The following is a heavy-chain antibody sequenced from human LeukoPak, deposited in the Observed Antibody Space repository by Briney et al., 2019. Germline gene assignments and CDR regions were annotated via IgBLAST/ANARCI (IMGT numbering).Heavy chain of an antibody. D-gene: IGHD3-10*01. Sequence: GGSLRLSCAASGFTFSDYSMSWIRQAPGKGLEWVSYISSSGSTIYYADSVKGRFTISRDNAKNSLYLQMNSLRAEDTAVYYCAREGSGSLNYYYYGMDVWGQGTTVTVSS. J-gene: IGHJ6*02. CDR2: ISSSGSTI. CDR3: AREGSGSLNYYYYGMDV. CDR1: GFTFSDYS. V-gene: IGHV3-11*01.